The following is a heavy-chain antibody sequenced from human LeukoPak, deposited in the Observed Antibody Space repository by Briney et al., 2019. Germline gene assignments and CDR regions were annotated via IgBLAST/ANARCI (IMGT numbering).Heavy chain of an antibody. D-gene: IGHD4-23*01. CDR1: GFAFSSYE. CDR3: KRNYGDNGG. J-gene: IGHJ4*02. V-gene: IGHV3-48*03. CDR2: ISSSGTTI. Sequence: GGSLRLSCAASGFAFSSYEMNWVRQAPGKGLEWVSYISSSGTTIHYADSVKGRFTISRDNAKNSLFLQMNSLRAEDTAIYYCKRNYGDNGGWGQGTLVTVSS.